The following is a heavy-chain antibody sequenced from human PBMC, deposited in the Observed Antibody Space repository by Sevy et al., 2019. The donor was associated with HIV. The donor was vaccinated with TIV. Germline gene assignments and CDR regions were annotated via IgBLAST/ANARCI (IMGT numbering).Heavy chain of an antibody. J-gene: IGHJ6*03. CDR3: AKVAAYYHYRDV. D-gene: IGHD6-25*01. CDR1: GGSISSTSYY. V-gene: IGHV4-39*01. Sequence: SETLSLTCSVSGGSISSTSYYWGWIRQPPGKGLEWIGSVYYTGTTYYNHSLTSRVIIAADTSKKQLTLKLSSVTAADTAVYYWAKVAAYYHYRDVWGKGTTVTVSS. CDR2: VYYTGTT.